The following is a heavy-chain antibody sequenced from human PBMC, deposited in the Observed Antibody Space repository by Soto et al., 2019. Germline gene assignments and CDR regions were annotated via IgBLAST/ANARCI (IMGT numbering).Heavy chain of an antibody. CDR2: ISYDGSNK. CDR1: GFTFSSYG. Sequence: QVQLVESXGXXXXXGRSLRLSCAASGFTFSSYGMHWVRQAPGKGLEWVAVISYDGSNKYYADSVKGRFTISRDNSKNTLYLQMNSLRAEDTAVYYCAKDGGGRNYDDSSGYSHFDYWGQGTLVTVSS. D-gene: IGHD3-22*01. J-gene: IGHJ4*02. V-gene: IGHV3-30*18. CDR3: AKDGGGRNYDDSSGYSHFDY.